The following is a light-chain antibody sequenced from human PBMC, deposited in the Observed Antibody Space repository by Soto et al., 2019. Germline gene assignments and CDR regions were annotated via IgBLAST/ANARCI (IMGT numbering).Light chain of an antibody. CDR2: DAS. CDR1: QTISTY. J-gene: IGKJ2*01. V-gene: IGKV1-39*01. CDR3: QQSFSRPMYT. Sequence: DIQMTQSPSSLSASVGDRVMITCRASQTISTYLNWYQQKPGTAPKLLIYDASTLQSGVPSRFRGSGSGTDFNLTISKLQPEDLATFYCQQSFSRPMYTFGQGTKVEIK.